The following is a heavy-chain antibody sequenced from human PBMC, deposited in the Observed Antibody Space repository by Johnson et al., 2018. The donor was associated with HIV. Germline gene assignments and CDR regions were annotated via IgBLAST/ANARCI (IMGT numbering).Heavy chain of an antibody. CDR1: GFTFSSYG. CDR3: AKGWGAFDI. Sequence: QVQLVESGGGVVQPGRSLRLSCAASGFTFSSYGMHWVRQATGKGLEWVAVISYDGSNKYYADSVKGRFTISRDTSKNTLYLQMNSLRAEDMAVYYCAKGWGAFDIWGQGTMVTVSS. CDR2: ISYDGSNK. J-gene: IGHJ3*02. D-gene: IGHD3-16*01. V-gene: IGHV3-30*18.